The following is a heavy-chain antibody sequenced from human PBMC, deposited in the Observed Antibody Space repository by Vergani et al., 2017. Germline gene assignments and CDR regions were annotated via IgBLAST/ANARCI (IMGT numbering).Heavy chain of an antibody. J-gene: IGHJ6*02. CDR2: IIPIFDTA. CDR1: GGTFSSYA. CDR3: ARMEDGVNTYYYGMAV. Sequence: QVQLVQSGAEVKKPGSSVKVSCKASGGTFSSYAISWVRQAPGQGLEWMGGIIPIFDTANSAQKFQGRVTITADESTSTAYMELSSLRSADTDVYYCARMEDGVNTYYYGMAVWGQGSTVTVYS. V-gene: IGHV1-69*01. D-gene: IGHD4-17*01.